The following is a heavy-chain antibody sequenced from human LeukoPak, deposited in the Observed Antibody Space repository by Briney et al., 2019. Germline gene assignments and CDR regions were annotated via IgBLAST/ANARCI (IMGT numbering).Heavy chain of an antibody. V-gene: IGHV4-38-2*02. CDR1: GYSISSGYY. J-gene: IGHJ6*03. CDR2: IYHSGST. Sequence: SETLSLTCTVSGYSISSGYYWGWIRQPPGKGLEWIGSIYHSGSTYYNPSLKGRVTISVDTSKNQFSLKLSSVTAADTAVYYCARVKDPGGYYYYYYMDIWGKGNTVTVSS. CDR3: ARVKDPGGYYYYYYMDI. D-gene: IGHD3-16*01.